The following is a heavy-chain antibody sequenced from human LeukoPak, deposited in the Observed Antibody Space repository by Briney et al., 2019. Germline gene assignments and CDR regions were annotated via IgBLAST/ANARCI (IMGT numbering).Heavy chain of an antibody. D-gene: IGHD5-18*01. CDR2: ISSSSSYI. V-gene: IGHV3-21*01. CDR3: AREGGGYSFDFDY. Sequence: GGSLRLSCAASGFTFSSYSMNWVRQAPGKGLEWVSSISSSSSYIYYADSVKRRFTISRDIAKNSLYLQMNSLRAEDTAVYYCAREGGGYSFDFDYWGQGTLVTVSS. CDR1: GFTFSSYS. J-gene: IGHJ4*02.